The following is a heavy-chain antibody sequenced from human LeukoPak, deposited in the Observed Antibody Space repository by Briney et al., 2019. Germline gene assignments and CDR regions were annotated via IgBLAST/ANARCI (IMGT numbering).Heavy chain of an antibody. Sequence: SETLSLTCAVYGGSLSGYYWSWIRQPPGKGLEWIGEINHSGSTNYNPSLKSRVTISVDTSKNQFSLKLSSVTAADTAVYYCARGPSGVAFIWGQGTMVTVSS. CDR2: INHSGST. V-gene: IGHV4-34*01. J-gene: IGHJ3*02. D-gene: IGHD2-8*01. CDR3: ARGPSGVAFI. CDR1: GGSLSGYY.